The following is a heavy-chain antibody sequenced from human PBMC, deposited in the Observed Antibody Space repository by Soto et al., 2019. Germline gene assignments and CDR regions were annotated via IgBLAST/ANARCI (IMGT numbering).Heavy chain of an antibody. CDR2: IYGGGTT. V-gene: IGHV3-53*01. J-gene: IGHJ4*02. Sequence: EVQLVESGGGLIQPGGSLRLSCAASGFAVSSKYMTWVRQAPGKGLEWVSVIYGGGTTYYADSVKGRFTISRDTSKNTLYLQMNSLRAEDTAVYYCVQTTGWPGLAFWGQGTLVTVSS. CDR3: VQTTGWPGLAF. D-gene: IGHD6-19*01. CDR1: GFAVSSKY.